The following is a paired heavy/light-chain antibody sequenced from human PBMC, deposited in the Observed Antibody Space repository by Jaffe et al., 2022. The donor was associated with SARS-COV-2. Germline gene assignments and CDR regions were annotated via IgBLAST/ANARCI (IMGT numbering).Heavy chain of an antibody. J-gene: IGHJ4*02. D-gene: IGHD1-1*01. CDR2: INAYNGNT. CDR1: GYTFTNYG. Sequence: QVQLEHSGAEVKKPGASVKVSCKASGYTFTNYGISWVRQAPGQGLEWMGWINAYNGNTKYAQKFQGRVTMTTDTSTSTAYVELRSLRSDDTAVYFCARESFSGQLGYWGQGTLVTVSS. V-gene: IGHV1-18*01. CDR3: ARESFSGQLGY.
Light chain of an antibody. V-gene: IGKV3-15*01. CDR2: DAS. CDR3: QQYSSWYT. Sequence: EIVMTQSPVTLSVSPGERATLSCRASQSVSSNLAWYQQRPGQAPRLLIYDASTRATGIPARFSGSGSGTEFTLTISSLQSEDFAVYYCQQYSSWYTFGQGTKLEIK. CDR1: QSVSSN. J-gene: IGKJ2*01.